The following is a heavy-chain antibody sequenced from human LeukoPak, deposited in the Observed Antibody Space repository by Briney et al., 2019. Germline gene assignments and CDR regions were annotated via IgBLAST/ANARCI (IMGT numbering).Heavy chain of an antibody. D-gene: IGHD3-10*01. J-gene: IGHJ5*02. CDR3: ARLVIP. CDR2: VSHSGIT. V-gene: IGHV4-38-2*02. Sequence: SETLSLTCTVSGGSISSYYWGWIRQPPGKGLEWLGSVSHSGITYYNSSLNSRVTISVDTSNNQFSLKVNSVTAADTAVYYCARLVIPWGQGILVTVSS. CDR1: GGSISSYY.